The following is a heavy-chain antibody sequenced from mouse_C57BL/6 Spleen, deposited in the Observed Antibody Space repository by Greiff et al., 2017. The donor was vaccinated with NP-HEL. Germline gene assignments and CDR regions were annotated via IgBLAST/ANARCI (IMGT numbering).Heavy chain of an antibody. CDR3: ATGYYGYFDY. V-gene: IGHV3-6*01. D-gene: IGHD1-1*01. CDR1: GYSITSGYY. J-gene: IGHJ2*01. CDR2: ISYDGSN. Sequence: ESGPGLVKPSQSLSLTCSVTGYSITSGYYWNWIRQFPGNKLEWMGYISYDGSNNYNPSLKNRISITRDTSKNQFFLKLNSVTTEDTATYYCATGYYGYFDYWGQGTTLTVSS.